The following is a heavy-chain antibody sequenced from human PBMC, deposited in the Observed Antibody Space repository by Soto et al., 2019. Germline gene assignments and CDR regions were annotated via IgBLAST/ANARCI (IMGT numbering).Heavy chain of an antibody. CDR3: ARHNYYDSSGYSPPGP. V-gene: IGHV5-10-1*01. D-gene: IGHD3-22*01. CDR2: IDPSDSYT. Sequence: PGESLKISCKGSGYSFTSYWISWVRQMPGKGLERMGRIDPSDSYTNYSPSFQGHVTISADKSISTAYLQWSSLKASDTAMYYYARHNYYDSSGYSPPGPWGQGTLVTVSS. CDR1: GYSFTSYW. J-gene: IGHJ5*02.